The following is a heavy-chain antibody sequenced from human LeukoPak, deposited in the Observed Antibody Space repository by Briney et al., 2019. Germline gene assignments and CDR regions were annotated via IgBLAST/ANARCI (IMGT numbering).Heavy chain of an antibody. J-gene: IGHJ6*03. CDR2: IYHSGST. CDR1: GGSISRSNW. CDR3: ARVPYYYDSSGYPAGGYYYYMDV. D-gene: IGHD3-22*01. V-gene: IGHV4-4*02. Sequence: PSGTLSLTCAVSGGSISRSNWWSWVRQPPGKGLEWIGEIYHSGSTNYNPSLKSRVTISVDKSKNQFSLKLSSVTAADTAVYYCARVPYYYDSSGYPAGGYYYYMDVWGKGTTVTISS.